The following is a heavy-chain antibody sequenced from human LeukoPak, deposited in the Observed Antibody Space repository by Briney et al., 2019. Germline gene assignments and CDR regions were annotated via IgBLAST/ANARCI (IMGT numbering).Heavy chain of an antibody. D-gene: IGHD4-11*01. CDR2: IRYDGSNK. J-gene: IGHJ5*02. CDR1: GFTFSSYG. V-gene: IGHV3-30*02. CDR3: AYIFTVTTHTNWFDP. Sequence: GGSLRLSCAASGFTFSSYGMHWVRQAPGKGLEWVAFIRYDGSNKYYADSVKGRFTISRDNSKNTLYLQMNSLRAEDTAVYYCAYIFTVTTHTNWFDPWGQGTLVTVSS.